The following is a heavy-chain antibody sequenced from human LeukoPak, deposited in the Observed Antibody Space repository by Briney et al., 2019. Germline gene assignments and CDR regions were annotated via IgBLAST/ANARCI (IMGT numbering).Heavy chain of an antibody. J-gene: IGHJ4*02. D-gene: IGHD6-19*01. V-gene: IGHV3-23*01. CDR2: SSGSGGST. Sequence: GGSLRLSCAASGFTFSSFAMTWVRQAPGKGLEWVSGSSGSGGSTYYADSVKGRFTISRDNSKNTLSLQMNSLRAEDTAVYYCAKGGVAGNYWGQGTLVTVSS. CDR3: AKGGVAGNY. CDR1: GFTFSSFA.